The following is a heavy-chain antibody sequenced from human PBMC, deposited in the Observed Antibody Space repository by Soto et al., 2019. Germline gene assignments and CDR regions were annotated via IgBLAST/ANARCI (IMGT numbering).Heavy chain of an antibody. CDR2: ISGSGGST. V-gene: IGHV3-23*01. J-gene: IGHJ5*02. CDR1: GFTFSSYA. Sequence: EVQLLKSGGGLVQPGGSLRLSCAASGFTFSSYAMSWVRQAPGKGLEWVSAISGSGGSTYYADSVKGRFTISRDNSENTLYLQMNSLRAEDTAVYYCASRHGDYGDFWFDPWGQGTLVTVSS. CDR3: ASRHGDYGDFWFDP. D-gene: IGHD4-17*01.